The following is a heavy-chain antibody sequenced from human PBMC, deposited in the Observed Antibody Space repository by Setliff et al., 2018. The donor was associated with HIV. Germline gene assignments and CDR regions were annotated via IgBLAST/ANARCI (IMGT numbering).Heavy chain of an antibody. CDR1: GGSISSGDYY. CDR2: IYSSGGT. Sequence: PSETLSLTCTVSGGSISSGDYYWSWIRQPPGKGLEWIGYIYSSGGTDYNPSLNSRIIISIDTSKNQFSLRLSSVTAADTAVYFCARVLPYDSTGFLLYYFDNWGQGTLVTVSS. D-gene: IGHD3-22*01. V-gene: IGHV4-30-4*08. CDR3: ARVLPYDSTGFLLYYFDN. J-gene: IGHJ4*02.